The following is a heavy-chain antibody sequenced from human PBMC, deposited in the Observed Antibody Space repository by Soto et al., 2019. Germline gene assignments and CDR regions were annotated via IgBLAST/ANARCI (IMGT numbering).Heavy chain of an antibody. Sequence: SXKVSFKASGYTXNSSGSHLVRQAPGQGLEWMGWMNPKSGNTGYAQKFQVIGTLTMNTTMRTAYMELSSLRSEYTAVYYCARVYSSDYYYFLIDYWGQGTLAPVS. CDR2: MNPKSGNT. V-gene: IGHV1-8*01. CDR3: ARVYSSDYYYFLIDY. J-gene: IGHJ4*02. D-gene: IGHD3-22*01. CDR1: GYTXNSSG.